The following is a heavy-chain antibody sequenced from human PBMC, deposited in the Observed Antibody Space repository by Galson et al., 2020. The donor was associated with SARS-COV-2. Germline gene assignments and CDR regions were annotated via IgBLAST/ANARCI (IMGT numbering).Heavy chain of an antibody. J-gene: IGHJ6*01. D-gene: IGHD6-13*01. V-gene: IGHV1-18*01. CDR2: ISTYNDNT. CDR3: ARVKGHSTSWYLGSEYYYYGMDV. Sequence: ASVKVSCKASGYTFISHSINWVRQAPGHGLEWLGWISTYNDNTIYAEKFQGRDTMTTDTSTNTADMELRSLRSDDTAVYYCARVKGHSTSWYLGSEYYYYGMDVWGQGTTVAVSS. CDR1: GYTFISHS.